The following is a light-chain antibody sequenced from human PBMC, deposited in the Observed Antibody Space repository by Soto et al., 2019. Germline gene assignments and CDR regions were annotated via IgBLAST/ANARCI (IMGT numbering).Light chain of an antibody. J-gene: IGKJ1*01. CDR1: GIRSSTY. Sequence: SLGAVSVWPSEGATLSGGAGGIRSSTYLAWYQQKAGQAPRLLMYAASSRATGIPDRFSASGSGTDFTLTISSLEPEDFAVSYCHPLRNGLPWTFAQGTKVDIK. CDR3: HPLRNGLPWT. V-gene: IGKV3D-20*02. CDR2: AAS.